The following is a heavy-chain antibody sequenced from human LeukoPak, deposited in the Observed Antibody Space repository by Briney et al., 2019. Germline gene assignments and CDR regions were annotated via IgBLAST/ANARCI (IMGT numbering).Heavy chain of an antibody. CDR1: GYTFTSYA. D-gene: IGHD6-13*01. J-gene: IGHJ4*02. CDR2: INAGNGNT. Sequence: ASVKVSCKASGYTFTSYAMHWVRQAPGQRLEWMGWINAGNGNTKYSQKFQGRVTMTRDTSISTAYMELSRLRSDDTAVYYCARDPPKYIAAAPWGYWGQGTLVTVSS. V-gene: IGHV1-3*01. CDR3: ARDPPKYIAAAPWGY.